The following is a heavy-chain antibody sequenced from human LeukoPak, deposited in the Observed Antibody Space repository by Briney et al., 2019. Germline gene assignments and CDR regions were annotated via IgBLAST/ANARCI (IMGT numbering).Heavy chain of an antibody. D-gene: IGHD5-12*01. V-gene: IGHV1-18*01. CDR1: GYTFTSYG. Sequence: APVKVSCKASGYTFTSYGISWVRQAPGQGLEWMGWISAYNGNTNYAQKLQGRVTMTTDTSTSTAYMELRSLRSDDTAVYYCARDELYSGYDLNYFDYWGQGTLVTVSS. J-gene: IGHJ4*02. CDR2: ISAYNGNT. CDR3: ARDELYSGYDLNYFDY.